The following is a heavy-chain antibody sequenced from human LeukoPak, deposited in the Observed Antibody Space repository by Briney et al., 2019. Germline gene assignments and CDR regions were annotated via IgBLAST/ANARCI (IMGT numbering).Heavy chain of an antibody. CDR1: GFTFSSYS. CDR3: TRGHVRAS. J-gene: IGHJ4*02. V-gene: IGHV3-21*01. CDR2: ISRSSNYI. D-gene: IGHD2-8*01. Sequence: PGGSLRLSCTASGFTFSSYSMSWVRQAPGKGLEWVSSISRSSNYIYYADSVKGRFTISRDNAKNSLHLQMNSLRADDTAVYYCTRGHVRASWGQGTRVSVSS.